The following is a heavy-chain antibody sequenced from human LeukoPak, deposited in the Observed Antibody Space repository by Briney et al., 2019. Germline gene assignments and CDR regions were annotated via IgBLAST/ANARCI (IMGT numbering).Heavy chain of an antibody. CDR1: GGSISSYY. Sequence: SETLSLTCTVSGGSISSYYWSWIRRPPGKGLEWIAYIYSSGSTNYNPSLKSRVTISVDTSKNQFSLKVSSVTAADTAVYYCARDRHGSGSAHSFDPWGQGILVTVSS. V-gene: IGHV4-59*01. D-gene: IGHD3-10*01. CDR3: ARDRHGSGSAHSFDP. J-gene: IGHJ5*02. CDR2: IYSSGST.